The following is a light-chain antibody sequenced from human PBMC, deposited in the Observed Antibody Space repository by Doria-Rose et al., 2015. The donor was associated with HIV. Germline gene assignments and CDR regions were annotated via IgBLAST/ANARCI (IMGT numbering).Light chain of an antibody. CDR3: QQYGTSRGT. V-gene: IGKV3-20*01. Sequence: TQSPGTLSLSPGERATPSCRASQRVKSSYLAWYQQKPGQAPRLLIYDAPTRATGIPDRFSGSGSGTDFTLTISRLEPEDVAVYYCQQYGTSRGTFGQGTRLEIK. CDR2: DAP. CDR1: QRVKSSY. J-gene: IGKJ5*01.